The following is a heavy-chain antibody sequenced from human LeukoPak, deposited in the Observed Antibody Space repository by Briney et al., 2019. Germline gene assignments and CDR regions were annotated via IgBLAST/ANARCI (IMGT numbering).Heavy chain of an antibody. D-gene: IGHD1-7*01. CDR3: ARDTNWNYGLHYFDY. J-gene: IGHJ4*02. Sequence: GRSLRLSCAASGFTFSSYAMHWVRQAPGKGLEWVAVISYDGGNKYYADSVKGRFTISRDNSKNTLYLQMNSLRAEDTAVYYCARDTNWNYGLHYFDYWGQGTLVTVSS. V-gene: IGHV3-30-3*01. CDR2: ISYDGGNK. CDR1: GFTFSSYA.